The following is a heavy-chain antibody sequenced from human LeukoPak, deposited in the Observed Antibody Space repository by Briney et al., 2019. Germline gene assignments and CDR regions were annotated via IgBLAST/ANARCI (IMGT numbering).Heavy chain of an antibody. Sequence: GGSLRLSCAASGFTFSSYSMNWVRQAPGKGLEWVSVISGSGGSTYYADSVKGRFTISRDNSKNTLYLQMNSLRAEDTAVYYCAKRKATYYYDSSGYYPLDPWGQGTLVTVSS. V-gene: IGHV3-23*01. D-gene: IGHD3-22*01. CDR1: GFTFSSYS. J-gene: IGHJ5*02. CDR2: ISGSGGST. CDR3: AKRKATYYYDSSGYYPLDP.